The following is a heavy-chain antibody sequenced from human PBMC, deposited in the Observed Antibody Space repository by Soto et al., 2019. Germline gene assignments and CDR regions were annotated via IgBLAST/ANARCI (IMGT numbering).Heavy chain of an antibody. V-gene: IGHV4-34*01. CDR2: INHSGST. Sequence: KSSETLSLTCAVYGGSFSGYYWSWIRQPPGKGLEWIGEINHSGSTNYNPSLKSRVTISVDTSKNQFSLKLSSVTAADTAVYYCARGGYSHDYWGQGTLVTVSS. CDR1: GGSFSGYY. CDR3: ARGGYSHDY. D-gene: IGHD6-13*01. J-gene: IGHJ4*02.